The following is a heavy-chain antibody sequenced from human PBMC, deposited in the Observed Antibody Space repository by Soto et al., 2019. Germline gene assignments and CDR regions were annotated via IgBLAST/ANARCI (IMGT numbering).Heavy chain of an antibody. V-gene: IGHV5-10-1*01. CDR1: GYRFTSYR. D-gene: IGHD2-2*02. J-gene: IGHJ6*02. CDR3: ATVVLPAAITGWDYYYYGMDV. CDR2: NDPSDSYT. Sequence: GESLKISWXGSGYRFTSYRLLGVRQMPGKGLEWMGRNDPSDSYTNYSPSFQGHVTISADKSISTAYLQWSSLKASDTAMYYCATVVLPAAITGWDYYYYGMDVWGQGTTVTVSS.